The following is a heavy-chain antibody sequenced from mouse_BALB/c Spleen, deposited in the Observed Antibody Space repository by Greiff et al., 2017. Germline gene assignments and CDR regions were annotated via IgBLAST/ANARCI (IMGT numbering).Heavy chain of an antibody. CDR1: GFTFSSYG. CDR2: INSNGGST. D-gene: IGHD2-10*02. CDR3: ARGYGNYAWFAY. V-gene: IGHV5-6-3*01. Sequence: EVQRVESGGGLVQPGGSLKLSCAASGFTFSSYGMSWVRQTPDKRLELVATINSNGGSTYYPDSVKGRFTISRDNAKNTLYLQMSSLKSEDTAMYYCARGYGNYAWFAYWGQGTLVTVSA. J-gene: IGHJ3*01.